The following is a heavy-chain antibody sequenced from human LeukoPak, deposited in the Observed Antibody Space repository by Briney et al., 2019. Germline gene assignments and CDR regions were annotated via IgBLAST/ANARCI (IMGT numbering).Heavy chain of an antibody. Sequence: SETLSLTCTVSGGSISSSSYYWGWIRQPPGKGLEWIGSIYYSGSTYYNPSLKSRVTIYVDTSKNQFSLKLSSVTAADTAVYHCARHVWSSSFHFDYWGQGTLVTVSS. CDR1: GGSISSSSYY. D-gene: IGHD6-13*01. CDR2: IYYSGST. V-gene: IGHV4-39*01. CDR3: ARHVWSSSFHFDY. J-gene: IGHJ4*02.